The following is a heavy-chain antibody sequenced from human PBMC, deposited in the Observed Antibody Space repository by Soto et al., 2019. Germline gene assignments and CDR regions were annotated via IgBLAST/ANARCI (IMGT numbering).Heavy chain of an antibody. CDR2: IYYSGST. CDR3: ARGERLYYYGMDV. D-gene: IGHD1-1*01. Sequence: SETLSLTCTVSGGSISSYYWSWIRQPPGKGLEWIGYIYYSGSTNYNPSLKSRVTISVDTSKNQFSLKLSSVTAADTAVYYCARGERLYYYGMDVWGQGTTVTVSS. V-gene: IGHV4-59*01. J-gene: IGHJ6*02. CDR1: GGSISSYY.